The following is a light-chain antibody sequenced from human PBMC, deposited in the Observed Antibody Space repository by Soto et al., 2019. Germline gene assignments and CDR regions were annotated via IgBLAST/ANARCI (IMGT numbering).Light chain of an antibody. CDR2: EVS. Sequence: QSVLTQPACVSGSPGQSITISCTGTSSDVGDYDYVSWYQQHPGKAPKLIIHEVSARPSGISDRFSGSKSGNTASLTISGLQAEDEADYYCSSYGSTPYVFGTGTKVTVL. V-gene: IGLV2-14*03. CDR3: SSYGSTPYV. J-gene: IGLJ1*01. CDR1: SSDVGDYDY.